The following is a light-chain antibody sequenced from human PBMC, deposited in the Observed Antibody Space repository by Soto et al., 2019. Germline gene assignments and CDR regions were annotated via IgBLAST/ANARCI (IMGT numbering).Light chain of an antibody. CDR2: KNN. V-gene: IGLV3-25*03. J-gene: IGLJ1*01. Sequence: SYELTQPPSVSVSPGQTARITCSGGALPKQYAYWYQQKPGQAPVLIIYKNNERPSGIPERFSGSSSGTTVTLTISGVQAEDEADYYCQSADSTGTYVFGTATKVTVL. CDR1: ALPKQY. CDR3: QSADSTGTYV.